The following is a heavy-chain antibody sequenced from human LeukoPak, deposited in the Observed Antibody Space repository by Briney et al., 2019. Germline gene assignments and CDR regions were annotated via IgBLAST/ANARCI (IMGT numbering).Heavy chain of an antibody. D-gene: IGHD2-15*01. CDR1: GFTFRTYW. J-gene: IGHJ6*02. CDR2: ISYDESDK. Sequence: GGSLRLSCAASGFTFRTYWMSWIRQAPGKGLEWVAVISYDESDKYYADSVKGRFTISRDNSKNTLYLQMNSLRPEDTAVYYCAKGVVAATNAAYYGMDVWGQGTTVTVSS. CDR3: AKGVVAATNAAYYGMDV. V-gene: IGHV3-30*18.